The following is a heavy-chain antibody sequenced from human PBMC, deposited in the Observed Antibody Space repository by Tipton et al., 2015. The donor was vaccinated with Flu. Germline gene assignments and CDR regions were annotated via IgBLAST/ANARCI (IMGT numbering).Heavy chain of an antibody. Sequence: SLRLSCAASGFTFSDYNMNWVRQAPGKGLEWVSSISSRSDSQIYYADSVKGRFTTSRDNAKNSLYLQMNSLRAEDMAIYYCARFRKGTSALYGMDVWGQGTTVTVSS. J-gene: IGHJ6*02. CDR3: ARFRKGTSALYGMDV. D-gene: IGHD1-26*01. CDR2: ISSRSDSQI. CDR1: GFTFSDYN. V-gene: IGHV3-21*01.